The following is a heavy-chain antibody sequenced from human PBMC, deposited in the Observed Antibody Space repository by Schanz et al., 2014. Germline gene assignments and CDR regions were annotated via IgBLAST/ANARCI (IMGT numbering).Heavy chain of an antibody. CDR1: GFIVSSNY. CDR3: AARGSGETYYYGLDV. J-gene: IGHJ6*02. Sequence: EVQLVESGGGLIQPGGSLRLSCAASGFIVSSNYITWVRQAPGKGLEWVSVIYSGGNTYYADSVKGRFTISRDNSKNTTDHQKNSLRGEDAAAYYCAARGSGETYYYGLDVWGQGTTVTVSS. D-gene: IGHD2-15*01. CDR2: IYSGGNT. V-gene: IGHV3-53*01.